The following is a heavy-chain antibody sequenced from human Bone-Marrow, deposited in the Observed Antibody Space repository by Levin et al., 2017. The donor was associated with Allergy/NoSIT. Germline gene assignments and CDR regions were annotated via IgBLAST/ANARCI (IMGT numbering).Heavy chain of an antibody. D-gene: IGHD3-3*01. J-gene: IGHJ2*01. CDR1: GYTFTVYY. CDR3: ARDLGQLWSAFDDWYFDL. Sequence: PGESLKISCKTSGYTFTVYYIHWVRQAPGHGLEWMGRINPNSGGTNYAQRFQGRVTMTRDTSISTAYMELSRLKSDDTAVYYCARDLGQLWSAFDDWYFDLWGRGTLVTVSS. V-gene: IGHV1-2*06. CDR2: INPNSGGT.